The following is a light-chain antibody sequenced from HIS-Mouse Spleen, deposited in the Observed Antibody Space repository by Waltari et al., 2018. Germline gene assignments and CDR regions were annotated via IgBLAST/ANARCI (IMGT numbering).Light chain of an antibody. CDR1: SSNIGSNT. J-gene: IGLJ3*02. V-gene: IGLV1-44*01. CDR2: STN. Sequence: QSVLTQPPSASGTPGQRGTISCSGRSSNIGSNTVHWYQQLPGPAPKLLTYSTNQRPSGVPDRFSGSKSGTSASLAISGLQSEDEADYYCAAWDDSLNGPVFGGGTKLTVL. CDR3: AAWDDSLNGPV.